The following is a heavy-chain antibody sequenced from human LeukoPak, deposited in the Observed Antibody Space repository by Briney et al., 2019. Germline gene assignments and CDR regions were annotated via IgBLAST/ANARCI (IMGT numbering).Heavy chain of an antibody. J-gene: IGHJ4*02. V-gene: IGHV3-7*01. D-gene: IGHD1-1*01. CDR2: INLDGSQK. Sequence: GALRLSCAASGFTFSSCWMSWVRQAPGKGLEWVANINLDGSQKYYVDSVKGRFTISRDNAKNSLYLQMNSLRAEDMAVYYCARDGRPRTFDYWGQGTLVTVSS. CDR1: GFTFSSCW. CDR3: ARDGRPRTFDY.